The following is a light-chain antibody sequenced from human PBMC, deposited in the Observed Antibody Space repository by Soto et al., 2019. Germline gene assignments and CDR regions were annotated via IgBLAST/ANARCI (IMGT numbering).Light chain of an antibody. CDR3: QQRYNWPLT. CDR2: EAL. J-gene: IGKJ4*01. Sequence: EIVLTQSPATLSLSPGERATLSCRASRSISTYLAWYQQKPGQAPRLLIYEALNRATGIPARFSGSGSGTDFTLTISSLEPEDFAVYYCQQRYNWPLTFGGGTKVDIK. CDR1: RSISTY. V-gene: IGKV3-11*01.